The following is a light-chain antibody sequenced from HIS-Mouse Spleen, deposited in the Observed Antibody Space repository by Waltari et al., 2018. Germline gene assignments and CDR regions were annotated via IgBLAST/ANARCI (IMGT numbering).Light chain of an antibody. V-gene: IGLV2-23*01. CDR1: SSAVGSYNL. CDR2: EGS. Sequence: QSALTQPASVSGSPGQSITISCTGTSSAVGSYNLVPWYQQHPGKAPKLRIYEGSKRPSGVSNRFSGSKSGNTASLTISGLQAEDEADYYCCSYAGSSTYVFGTGTKVTVL. J-gene: IGLJ1*01. CDR3: CSYAGSSTYV.